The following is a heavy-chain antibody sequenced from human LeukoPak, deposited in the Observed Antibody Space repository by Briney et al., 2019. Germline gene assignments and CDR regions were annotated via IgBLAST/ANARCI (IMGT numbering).Heavy chain of an antibody. D-gene: IGHD3-3*01. CDR1: GFTFSNYA. J-gene: IGHJ4*02. Sequence: PGGSLRLSCEASGFTFSNYAMSWVRQAPGKGLEWVSGITGSGGSIYYADSVKGRFTIPRDNSKNTLYLQMNSLRAEDTAIYYCARDERLLSFLKWGQGTLVTVSS. CDR3: ARDERLLSFLK. V-gene: IGHV3-23*01. CDR2: ITGSGGSI.